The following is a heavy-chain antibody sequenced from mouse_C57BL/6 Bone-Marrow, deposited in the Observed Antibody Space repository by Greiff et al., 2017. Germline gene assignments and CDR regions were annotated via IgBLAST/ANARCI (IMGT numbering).Heavy chain of an antibody. D-gene: IGHD1-1*01. J-gene: IGHJ1*03. V-gene: IGHV1-52*01. Sequence: QVQLQQPGAELVRPGSSVKLSCKASGYTFTSYWMHWVKQRPIQGLEWIGNIDPSDSETPYNQKFKDKATLTVDKSSSTAYMQLSSLTSEDSAVYYCAITTVVATDWYFDVWGTGTTVTGAS. CDR2: IDPSDSET. CDR1: GYTFTSYW. CDR3: AITTVVATDWYFDV.